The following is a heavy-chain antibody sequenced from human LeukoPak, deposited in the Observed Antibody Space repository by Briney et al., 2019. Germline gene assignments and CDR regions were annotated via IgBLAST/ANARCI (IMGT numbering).Heavy chain of an antibody. V-gene: IGHV4-61*01. Sequence: SETLSLTCTVSGGSVSSGSYYWNWIRQPPGKGLEWIGYFYYSGSNNYTPSLKSRVTISLDTSKNQFSLKLSSVTAADTAVYYCARSPNSSGWYTYWGQGTLVTVSS. CDR1: GGSVSSGSYY. CDR2: FYYSGSN. CDR3: ARSPNSSGWYTY. J-gene: IGHJ4*02. D-gene: IGHD6-19*01.